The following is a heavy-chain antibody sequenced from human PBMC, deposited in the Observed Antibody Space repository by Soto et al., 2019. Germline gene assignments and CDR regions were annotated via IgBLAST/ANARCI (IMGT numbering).Heavy chain of an antibody. CDR1: GYTFTGYY. J-gene: IGHJ6*02. CDR2: INPNSGGT. Sequence: QVQLVQSGAEVKKPGASVKVSCKASGYTFTGYYMHWVRQAPGQGLEWMGWINPNSGGTNYAQKFQGRVTMTRDTSISTAYMELSRLRSDDTAVYYCARVSYDILTGYAVVQYYYYGMDVWGQGTTVTVSS. D-gene: IGHD3-9*01. CDR3: ARVSYDILTGYAVVQYYYYGMDV. V-gene: IGHV1-2*02.